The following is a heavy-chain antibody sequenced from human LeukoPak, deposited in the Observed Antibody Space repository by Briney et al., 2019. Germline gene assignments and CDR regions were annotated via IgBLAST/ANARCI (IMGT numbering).Heavy chain of an antibody. D-gene: IGHD4-17*01. CDR2: IIPIIGTA. V-gene: IGHV1-69*13. J-gene: IGHJ5*02. CDR3: ASRRWGMTTVTIT. CDR1: GGTFSSYA. Sequence: GASVKVSCKASGGTFSSYAISWVRQAPGQGLEWMGGIIPIIGTANYAQKFQGRVTITADESTSTAYMELSSLRSEDTAVSYCASRRWGMTTVTITWGQGTLVTVSS.